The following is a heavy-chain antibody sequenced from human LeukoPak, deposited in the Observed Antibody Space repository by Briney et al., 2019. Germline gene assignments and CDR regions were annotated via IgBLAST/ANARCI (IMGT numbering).Heavy chain of an antibody. CDR2: IYYSGST. CDR3: ARDPGYYGLVSSANYNWCDP. Sequence: PSETLSLTCTVSGGSISSSYWSSIRQPPGKGLGWLGYIYYSGSTNYNSSLKSRVTISVDTSKNQFSLKVTSVTAADTAVYYCARDPGYYGLVSSANYNWCDPWGQGTLVIVSS. V-gene: IGHV4-59*12. J-gene: IGHJ5*02. D-gene: IGHD3-10*01. CDR1: GGSISSSY.